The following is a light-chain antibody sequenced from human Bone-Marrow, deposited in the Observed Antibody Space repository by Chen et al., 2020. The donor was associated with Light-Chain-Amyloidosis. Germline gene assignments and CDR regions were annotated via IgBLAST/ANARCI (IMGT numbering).Light chain of an antibody. J-gene: IGKJ1*01. CDR1: QSLRSNF. V-gene: IGKV3-20*01. CDR3: QQYGDAPWT. Sequence: EVVFTQSPGTLSLSPGEGVTLSCRASQSLRSNFLAWYQQKPGQAPRLLIYGASTRASGIPDRFSGSGSGTDFTLSISRLEPEDCAVYYCQQYGDAPWTFGQGTKVEIK. CDR2: GAS.